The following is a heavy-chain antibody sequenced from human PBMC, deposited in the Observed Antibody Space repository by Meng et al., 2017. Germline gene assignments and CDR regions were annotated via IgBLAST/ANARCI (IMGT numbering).Heavy chain of an antibody. CDR1: GGSFQGSY. J-gene: IGHJ3*02. CDR3: ARGSGAYSSSWYSRNDAFDI. D-gene: IGHD6-13*01. CDR2: INHSGST. V-gene: IGHV4-34*01. Sequence: QVELRQWAPGRFKPPEPSPLPCAVYGGSFQGSYWSWIRQPPGKGLEWIGEINHSGSTNYTPSLKSRVTISVDTSKNQFSLKLSSVTAADTAVYYCARGSGAYSSSWYSRNDAFDIWGQGTMVTVSS.